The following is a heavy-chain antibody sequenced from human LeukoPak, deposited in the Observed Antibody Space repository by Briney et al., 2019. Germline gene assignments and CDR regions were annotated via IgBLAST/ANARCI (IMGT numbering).Heavy chain of an antibody. J-gene: IGHJ6*02. CDR1: GFIFSDYY. CDR2: ISSSGSTI. V-gene: IGHV3-11*01. Sequence: GGSLRLSCAASGFIFSDYYMSWIRQAPGKGLEWVSYISSSGSTIYYADSVKGRFTISRDNAKNSLYLQMNSLRAEDTAVYYCAREVPPITIFGVGYYGMDVWGQGTTVTVSS. D-gene: IGHD3-3*01. CDR3: AREVPPITIFGVGYYGMDV.